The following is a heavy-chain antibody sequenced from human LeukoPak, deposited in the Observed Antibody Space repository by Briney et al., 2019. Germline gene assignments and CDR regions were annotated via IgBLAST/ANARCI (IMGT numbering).Heavy chain of an antibody. Sequence: SETLSLTCTVSGGSISTYYWSWIRQPPGKGLEWIGYIYYTGSTNYNPSLKSRVTISVDTSKNQFSLRLSSMTAADTAVYYCARGGSSSWYLDYWGQGTLVTVSS. D-gene: IGHD6-13*01. CDR2: IYYTGST. V-gene: IGHV4-59*01. CDR1: GGSISTYY. J-gene: IGHJ4*02. CDR3: ARGGSSSWYLDY.